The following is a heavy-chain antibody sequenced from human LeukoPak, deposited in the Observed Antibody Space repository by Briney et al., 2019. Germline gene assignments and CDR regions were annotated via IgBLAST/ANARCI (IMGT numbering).Heavy chain of an antibody. CDR3: SLWRKDFTVYSPFDF. D-gene: IGHD3-3*01. CDR2: IRSQSYGEMT. Sequence: GGSLRLSCSGSGFSFGDFALSWVRQAPGKGLEWIGLIRSQSYGEMTYYAASVKGRFSLSRDNSKSIAYLRMSSLKTEDTAVYFFSLWRKDFTVYSPFDFGGQEPLFPVPS. V-gene: IGHV3-49*04. J-gene: IGHJ4*02. CDR1: GFSFGDFA.